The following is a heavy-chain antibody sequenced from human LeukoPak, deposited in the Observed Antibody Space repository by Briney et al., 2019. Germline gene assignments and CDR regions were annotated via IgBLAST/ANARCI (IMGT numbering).Heavy chain of an antibody. J-gene: IGHJ4*02. CDR2: IIPVLGIA. Sequence: SVKVSCKASGGTFSSYAISWVRQAPGQGLEWMGRIIPVLGIANYAQKLQGRVTITADKSTSTAYMGLSSLRSEDTAVYYCAREVEGGYWGQGTLVTVSS. CDR1: GGTFSSYA. CDR3: AREVEGGY. V-gene: IGHV1-69*04.